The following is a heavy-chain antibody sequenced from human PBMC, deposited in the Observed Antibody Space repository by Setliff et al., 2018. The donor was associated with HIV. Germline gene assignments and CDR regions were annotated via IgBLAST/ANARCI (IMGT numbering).Heavy chain of an antibody. CDR3: AKRTFGSGYSQDYYYYMDV. D-gene: IGHD3-22*01. J-gene: IGHJ6*03. CDR2: IHYSGST. CDR1: GGSISNYY. V-gene: IGHV4-59*08. Sequence: SETLSLTCTVSGGSISNYYWSWIRQSPEKGLERIGYIHYSGSTNYNPSLKSRVTISLDTSKNQFSLKLSSVTATDTAVYYCAKRTFGSGYSQDYYYYMDVWGKGTTVTVSS.